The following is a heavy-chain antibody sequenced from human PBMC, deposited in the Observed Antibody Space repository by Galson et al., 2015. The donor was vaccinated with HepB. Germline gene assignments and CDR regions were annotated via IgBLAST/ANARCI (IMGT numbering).Heavy chain of an antibody. J-gene: IGHJ4*02. CDR3: ARSYEVDTAMAVSFDY. D-gene: IGHD5-18*01. Sequence: SLRLSCAASGFTFSSYAMHWVRQAPGKGLEWVAVISYDGSNKYYADSVKGRFTISRDNSKNTLYLQMNSLRAEDTAVYYCARSYEVDTAMAVSFDYWGQGTLVTVSS. CDR1: GFTFSSYA. CDR2: ISYDGSNK. V-gene: IGHV3-30-3*01.